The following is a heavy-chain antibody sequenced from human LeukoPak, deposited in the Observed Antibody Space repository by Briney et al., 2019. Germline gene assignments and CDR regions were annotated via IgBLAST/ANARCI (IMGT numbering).Heavy chain of an antibody. CDR3: ARDRVSYSTSSGDY. V-gene: IGHV1-2*02. CDR2: INPNSGGT. CDR1: GYTFTGYY. Sequence: GASVKVSCKASGYTFTGYYMHWVRQAPGQGLEWMGWINPNSGGTNYAQKFQGRVTMTRDTSISTAYMELSRLRSDDTAVYYCARDRVSYSTSSGDYWGQGTLVTVSS. D-gene: IGHD6-6*01. J-gene: IGHJ4*02.